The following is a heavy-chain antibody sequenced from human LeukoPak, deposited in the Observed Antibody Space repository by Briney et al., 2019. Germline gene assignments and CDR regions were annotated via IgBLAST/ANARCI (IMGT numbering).Heavy chain of an antibody. CDR1: GFTFSNAW. Sequence: GGSLTLSCAASGFTFSNAWMSWVRHAPGKGLEWVGRIKSKTDGGTTDYAAPVKGRFTISREDSKNTLYLQMNTLKTEDTAVYYCTTDIRTENFDYWGQGTLVTVSS. CDR3: TTDIRTENFDY. V-gene: IGHV3-15*01. CDR2: IKSKTDGGTT. J-gene: IGHJ4*02. D-gene: IGHD2-21*01.